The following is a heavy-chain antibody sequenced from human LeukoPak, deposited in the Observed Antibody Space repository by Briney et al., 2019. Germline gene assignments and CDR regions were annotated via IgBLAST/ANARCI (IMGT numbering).Heavy chain of an antibody. CDR1: GVSISSYY. V-gene: IGHV4-59*08. J-gene: IGHJ4*02. Sequence: SETLSLTCTVSGVSISSYYWSWVRQPPGKGLEGIGYIYSLGSTNYHPSLKSPVTISVDTSKNQFSLKLSSVTAADTAVYYCARHDAYSSSWYFFDYWGQGTLVTVSS. CDR2: IYSLGST. D-gene: IGHD6-13*01. CDR3: ARHDAYSSSWYFFDY.